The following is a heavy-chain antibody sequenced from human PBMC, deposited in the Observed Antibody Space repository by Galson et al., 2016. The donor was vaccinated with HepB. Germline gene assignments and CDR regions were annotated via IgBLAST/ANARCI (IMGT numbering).Heavy chain of an antibody. CDR2: IHDSGSA. Sequence: ETLSLTCTVSGGSISDYYWSWIRQSPGKGLEWIAYIHDSGSATNNPSLRGRDTISMDRSKNEFSLRLTSVTSADTAVYYCARDQSYSSGYQSFDSWGQGILVTVSS. D-gene: IGHD5-12*01. J-gene: IGHJ4*02. CDR1: GGSISDYY. V-gene: IGHV4-59*01. CDR3: ARDQSYSSGYQSFDS.